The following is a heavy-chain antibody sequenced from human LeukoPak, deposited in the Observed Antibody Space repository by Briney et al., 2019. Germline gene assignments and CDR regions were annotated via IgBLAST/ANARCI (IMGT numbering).Heavy chain of an antibody. CDR1: GFTFSDHY. V-gene: IGHV3-7*01. J-gene: IGHJ5*02. CDR3: AREGLGSA. CDR2: IKEDGSEK. Sequence: GGSQRLSCAASGFTFSDHYMDWVRQAPGKGLEWVANIKEDGSEKYYVDSVKGRFTISRDNAKNSLFLQMNSLRADDTAVYYCAREGLGSAWGQGTLVTVSS. D-gene: IGHD5-12*01.